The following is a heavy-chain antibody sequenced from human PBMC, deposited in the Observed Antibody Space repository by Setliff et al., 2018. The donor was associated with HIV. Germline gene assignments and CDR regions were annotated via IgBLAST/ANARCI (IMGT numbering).Heavy chain of an antibody. Sequence: GGSLRLSCAASGFIFSTYGMNWVRQAPGKGLEWVAGVSFERNNKNYADSVKGRFTVSRDNSKNTLYLQMNSLRAEDTAVYFCAKVSGYSSSWYYYYYMDVWGKGTTVTVSS. CDR1: GFIFSTYG. D-gene: IGHD6-13*01. CDR2: VSFERNNK. CDR3: AKVSGYSSSWYYYYYMDV. J-gene: IGHJ6*03. V-gene: IGHV3-30*18.